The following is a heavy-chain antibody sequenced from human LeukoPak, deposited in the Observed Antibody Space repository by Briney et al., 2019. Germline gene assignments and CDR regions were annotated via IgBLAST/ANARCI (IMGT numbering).Heavy chain of an antibody. V-gene: IGHV4-31*03. CDR1: GGSINNGGYY. J-gene: IGHJ4*02. Sequence: SETLSLTCTVSGGSINNGGYYWSWIRQHPGKGLEWIEYIYYSGSSYYNPSLRSRVTISVDTSKNHFSLKLSSVTAADTAVYYCARNRDGYNSFDYWGQGTLVTVSS. CDR2: IYYSGSS. CDR3: ARNRDGYNSFDY. D-gene: IGHD5-24*01.